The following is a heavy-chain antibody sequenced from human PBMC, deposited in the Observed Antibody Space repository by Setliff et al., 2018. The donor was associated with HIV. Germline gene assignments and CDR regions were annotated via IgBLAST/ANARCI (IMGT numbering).Heavy chain of an antibody. V-gene: IGHV4-4*08. Sequence: SETLSLTCTVSGDSSSNDYWTWVRQPPGKGLEWIGNIHTSGTTKYNPSLNSRVTISVDTSKNQLSLKLTSVTAADTAVYYCARRQQLWLLYAFDIWGQGQWSPSPQ. D-gene: IGHD5-18*01. CDR2: IHTSGTT. CDR3: ARRQQLWLLYAFDI. J-gene: IGHJ3*02. CDR1: GDSSSNDY.